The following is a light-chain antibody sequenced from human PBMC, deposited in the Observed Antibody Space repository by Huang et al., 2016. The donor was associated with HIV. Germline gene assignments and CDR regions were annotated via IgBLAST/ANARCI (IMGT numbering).Light chain of an antibody. CDR3: QQYHSLPWT. J-gene: IGKJ1*01. V-gene: IGKV1-NL1*01. CDR2: ATA. CDR1: QGIGNS. Sequence: DIQMTQSPSSLSASVGDRVTITCRASQGIGNSLAWYQQKPEKAPRLLLYATATLESCVPSRFSGIGSGTHYTLTITTLQPEDIASYYCQQYHSLPWTFGQGTKVEIK.